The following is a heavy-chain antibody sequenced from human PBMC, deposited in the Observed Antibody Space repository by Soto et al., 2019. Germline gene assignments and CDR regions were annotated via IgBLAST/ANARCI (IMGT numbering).Heavy chain of an antibody. V-gene: IGHV3-21*01. CDR3: ARDSKRLNDAGGYYFDY. CDR2: ISSSSSYI. D-gene: IGHD1-1*01. CDR1: GFTFSSYS. J-gene: IGHJ4*02. Sequence: EVQLVESGGGLVKPGGSLRLSCAASGFTFSSYSMNWVRQAPGKGLEWVSSISSSSSYIYYADSVKGRFTISRDNAKKSLYLQMNSLRAEDTAVYYCARDSKRLNDAGGYYFDYWGQGTLVTVSS.